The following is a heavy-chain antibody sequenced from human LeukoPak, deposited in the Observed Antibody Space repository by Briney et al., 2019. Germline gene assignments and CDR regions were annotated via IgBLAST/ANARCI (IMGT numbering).Heavy chain of an antibody. Sequence: SETLSLTCTVSGGSISGSSYFWGWIRQPPGKGLEWIGSIYYSGSTYYNPSLKSRVTISVDTSKNQFSLKLSSVTATDMAVYYCARRRAGRDWFDPWGQGTLVTASS. CDR1: GGSISGSSYF. V-gene: IGHV4-39*01. J-gene: IGHJ5*02. D-gene: IGHD6-19*01. CDR3: ARRRAGRDWFDP. CDR2: IYYSGST.